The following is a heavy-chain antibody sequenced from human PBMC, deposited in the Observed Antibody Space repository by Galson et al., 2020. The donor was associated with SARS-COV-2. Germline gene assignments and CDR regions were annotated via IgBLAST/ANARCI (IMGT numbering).Heavy chain of an antibody. V-gene: IGHV4-59*01. Sequence: SETLSLTCTVSGGSISSYYWSWIRQPPGKGLEWIGYIYYSGSTNYNPSLKSRVTISVDTSKNQFSLKLSSVTAADTAVYYCARGEAGELRAYFDYWGQGTLVTVSS. CDR1: GGSISSYY. CDR2: IYYSGST. D-gene: IGHD1-26*01. J-gene: IGHJ4*02. CDR3: ARGEAGELRAYFDY.